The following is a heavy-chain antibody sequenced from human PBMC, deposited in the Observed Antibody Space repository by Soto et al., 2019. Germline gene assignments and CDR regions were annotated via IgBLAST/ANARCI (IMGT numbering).Heavy chain of an antibody. D-gene: IGHD6-19*01. J-gene: IGHJ6*02. CDR1: GYTFTGYY. V-gene: IGHV1-2*02. CDR2: INPNSGGT. Sequence: ASVKVSFKASGYTFTGYYMHWVRQAPGQGLEWMGWINPNSGGTNYAQKFQGRVTMTRDTSISTAYMELSRLRSDDTAVYYCARELIAVAGNYYYYYGMDVWGQGTTVTVSS. CDR3: ARELIAVAGNYYYYYGMDV.